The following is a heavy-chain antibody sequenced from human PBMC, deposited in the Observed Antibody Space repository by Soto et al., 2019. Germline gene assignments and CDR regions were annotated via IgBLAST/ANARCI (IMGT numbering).Heavy chain of an antibody. D-gene: IGHD5-12*01. CDR2: VYYSGST. CDR1: GGSISGYY. Sequence: SETLSLTCTLSGGSISGYYWSWIRQPPGKGLEWIGYVYYSGSTKYNPSLESRVTISVDMSNNQFSLMLTSVTAADTAVYYCAKYRRTDAEGYRLDFWGQGTLVTVS. V-gene: IGHV4-59*01. J-gene: IGHJ4*02. CDR3: AKYRRTDAEGYRLDF.